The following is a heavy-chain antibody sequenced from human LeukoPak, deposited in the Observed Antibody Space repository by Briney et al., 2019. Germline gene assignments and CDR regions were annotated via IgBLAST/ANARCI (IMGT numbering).Heavy chain of an antibody. CDR3: GRVPAAGTGPDY. CDR1: GGSISTYY. V-gene: IGHV4-59*01. Sequence: SETLSLTCTVSGGSISTYYWSWIRQPPGKGLEWIAYIHYSGSTNYNPSLKSRVTISVDTSKNQFSLRLSSVTAADTAIYYCGRVPAAGTGPDYWGQGTLVTVSS. D-gene: IGHD6-13*01. CDR2: IHYSGST. J-gene: IGHJ4*02.